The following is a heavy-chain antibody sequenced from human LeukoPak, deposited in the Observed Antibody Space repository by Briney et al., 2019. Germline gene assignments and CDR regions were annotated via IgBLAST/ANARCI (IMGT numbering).Heavy chain of an antibody. CDR1: GFSFSRYD. CDR3: ARGSCRSTSCYERLNGLDV. V-gene: IGHV3-13*01. Sequence: RSGGSLRLSCAASGFSFSRYDMHWVRQGTGKGLEWVSSIDTAGDTYYLGSVKGRFTISRENAKNSLYLQMNSLRAGDTAMYFWARGSCRSTSCYERLNGLDVWGQGTTVTVSS. J-gene: IGHJ6*02. CDR2: IDTAGDT. D-gene: IGHD2-2*01.